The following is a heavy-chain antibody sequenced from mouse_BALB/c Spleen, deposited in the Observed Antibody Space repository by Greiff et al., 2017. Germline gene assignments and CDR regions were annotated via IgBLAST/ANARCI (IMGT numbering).Heavy chain of an antibody. J-gene: IGHJ3*01. Sequence: VQLQQSGPGLVAPSQSLSITCTVSGFSLTSYGVHWVRQPPGKGLEWLGVIWAGGSTNYNSALMSRLSISKDNSKSQVFLKMNSLQTDDTAMYYCARGLSHFSWFAYWGQGTLVTVSA. CDR3: ARGLSHFSWFAY. CDR2: IWAGGST. V-gene: IGHV2-9*02. D-gene: IGHD6-2*01. CDR1: GFSLTSYG.